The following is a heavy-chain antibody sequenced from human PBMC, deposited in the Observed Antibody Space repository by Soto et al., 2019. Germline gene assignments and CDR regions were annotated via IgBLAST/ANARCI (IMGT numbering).Heavy chain of an antibody. D-gene: IGHD7-27*01. CDR2: ISGSGGST. CDR3: AKTVAAPQKLGIGY. CDR1: GFTFSSYA. J-gene: IGHJ4*02. Sequence: GGSLRLSCAASGFTFSSYAMSWVSQAPGKGLEWVSAISGSGGSTYYADSVKGRFTISRDNSKNTLYLQMTSLRAEDTAVYSCAKTVAAPQKLGIGYWGQGTLVTVSS. V-gene: IGHV3-23*01.